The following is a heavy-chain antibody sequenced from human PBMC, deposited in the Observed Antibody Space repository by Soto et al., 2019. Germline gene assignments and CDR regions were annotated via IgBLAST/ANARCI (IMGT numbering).Heavy chain of an antibody. D-gene: IGHD4-17*01. CDR1: GFTFSDHY. CDR3: ASELRDGMDV. J-gene: IGHJ6*02. CDR2: TRNKANSYTT. V-gene: IGHV3-72*01. Sequence: GGSLRLSCAASGFTFSDHYMDWVRQAPGKGLEWVGRTRNKANSYTTEYAASVKGRFTISRDDSKNSLYLQMNSLKTEDTAVYYCASELRDGMDVWGQGTTVTVSS.